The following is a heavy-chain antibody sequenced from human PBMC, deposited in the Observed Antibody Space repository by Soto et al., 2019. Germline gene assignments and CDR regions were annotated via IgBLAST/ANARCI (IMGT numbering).Heavy chain of an antibody. CDR1: GYTFTSYG. Sequence: QVHLVQSVAEVKKPGASVMVSCKGSGYTFTSYGITWVRQAPGQGLEWMGWISAHNGNTDYAQKLQGRVTVTRDTSTSTAYMELRSLRSDDTAVYYCARGRYGDYWGQGALVTVSS. J-gene: IGHJ4*02. CDR2: ISAHNGNT. D-gene: IGHD1-1*01. V-gene: IGHV1-18*01. CDR3: ARGRYGDY.